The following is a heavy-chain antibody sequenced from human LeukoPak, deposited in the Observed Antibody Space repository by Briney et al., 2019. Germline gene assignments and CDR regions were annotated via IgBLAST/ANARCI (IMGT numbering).Heavy chain of an antibody. J-gene: IGHJ6*03. CDR1: GLTFSNNA. D-gene: IGHD4-17*01. Sequence: GGSLRLSCAASGLTFSNNAMKWVRQAPGKGLGWVSTISGPGGSTYYGDSVKGRFTTSRDNSKNTVYLQMNSLRADDTAIYYCAKGDYGYYYYMDVWGKGTTVTVSS. CDR2: ISGPGGST. CDR3: AKGDYGYYYYMDV. V-gene: IGHV3-23*01.